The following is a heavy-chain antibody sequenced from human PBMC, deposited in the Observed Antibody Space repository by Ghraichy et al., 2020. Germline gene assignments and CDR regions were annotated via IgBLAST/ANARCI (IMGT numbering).Heavy chain of an antibody. V-gene: IGHV3-21*01. CDR3: SSSGWYREFDY. J-gene: IGHJ4*02. CDR2: ISSSSSYI. CDR1: GFTFSSYS. Sequence: GESLNISCAASGFTFSSYSMNWVRQAPGKGLEWVSSISSSSSYIYYADSVKGRFTISRDNAKNSLYLQMNSLRAEDTAVYYCSSSGWYREFDYWGQGTLVTVSS. D-gene: IGHD6-19*01.